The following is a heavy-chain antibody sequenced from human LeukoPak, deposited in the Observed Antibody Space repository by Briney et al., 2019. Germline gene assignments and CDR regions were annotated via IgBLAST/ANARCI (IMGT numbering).Heavy chain of an antibody. CDR2: IIPIFGTA. Sequence: SVKVSCKASGGTFSSYAISWVRQAPGQGLEWMGGIIPIFGTANYAQKFQGRVTITADESTSTAYMELSSLRSEDTAVYYCARGYCSSATCRHFDYWGQGALVTVSS. D-gene: IGHD2-2*01. CDR3: ARGYCSSATCRHFDY. CDR1: GGTFSSYA. J-gene: IGHJ4*02. V-gene: IGHV1-69*01.